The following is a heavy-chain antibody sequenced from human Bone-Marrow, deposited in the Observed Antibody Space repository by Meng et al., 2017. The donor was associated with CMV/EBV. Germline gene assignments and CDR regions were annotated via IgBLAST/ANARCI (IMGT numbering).Heavy chain of an antibody. CDR1: GFTFSTYA. Sequence: CAASGFTFSTYAMDWVRQAPGKGLEWVAVISYNGNNKYYADSVKSRFTISRDNSKDTLYLQMNSLRAEDTAVYYCARDISGYYQLDYWGQGTLVTVSS. J-gene: IGHJ4*02. V-gene: IGHV3-30-3*01. D-gene: IGHD3-22*01. CDR3: ARDISGYYQLDY. CDR2: ISYNGNNK.